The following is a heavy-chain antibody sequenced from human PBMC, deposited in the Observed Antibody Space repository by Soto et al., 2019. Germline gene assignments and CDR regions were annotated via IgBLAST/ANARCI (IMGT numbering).Heavy chain of an antibody. Sequence: QVQLVQSGAEVKKAGASVKVSCKASGYTFTGYYIHWVRQAPGQGLEWVGWINHGDGSNYSQKFQGWVTMTRDTAISTVYMELSRLTSDDTAVYYCARGGQIVGDTSDAFDVWGQGTMVTVSS. CDR1: GYTFTGYY. CDR2: INHGDGS. CDR3: ARGGQIVGDTSDAFDV. D-gene: IGHD1-26*01. V-gene: IGHV1-2*04. J-gene: IGHJ3*01.